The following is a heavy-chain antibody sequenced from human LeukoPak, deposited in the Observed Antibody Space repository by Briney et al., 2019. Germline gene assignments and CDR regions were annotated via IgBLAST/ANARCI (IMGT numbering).Heavy chain of an antibody. CDR3: TRESGPYCPFGY. V-gene: IGHV4-39*07. Sequence: SETLCLTCTVSGGSISSSIYNWAWIRQPPGKGLEWIGSIYFSGTAYYNPSLIGRVIMSLDESRNQLSLTLTSVTAADTAMYYCTRESGPYCPFGYWGQGTLVVVPS. J-gene: IGHJ4*02. CDR1: GGSISSSIYN. CDR2: IYFSGTA. D-gene: IGHD1-26*01.